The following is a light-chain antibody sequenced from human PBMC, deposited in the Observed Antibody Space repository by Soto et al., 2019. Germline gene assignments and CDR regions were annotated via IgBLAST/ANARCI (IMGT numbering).Light chain of an antibody. CDR1: QSISSW. Sequence: DIQMTQSPSTLSASVGDRVTITCRASQSISSWLAWYQQKPGTAPKLLIYKASSLESGVPSRFSGSGSGTEFTLTISSLQPDDFATYYCQQYNSFPTFGQGTKVESK. CDR2: KAS. V-gene: IGKV1-5*03. J-gene: IGKJ1*01. CDR3: QQYNSFPT.